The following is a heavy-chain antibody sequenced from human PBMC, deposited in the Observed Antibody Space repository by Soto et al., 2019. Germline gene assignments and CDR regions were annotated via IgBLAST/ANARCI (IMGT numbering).Heavy chain of an antibody. CDR1: GVTFIDNY. J-gene: IGHJ4*02. CDR3: ARTSRPNCSGGTCYFDF. V-gene: IGHV3-66*01. Sequence: GGSLRLSCAASGVTFIDNYLNWVRQAPGKGLEWVSVIYSGGSTSYADSVRGRFAISRDNSKNTLYLQMNSLTAEDTAVYYCARTSRPNCSGGTCYFDFWGQGTLVTVSS. CDR2: IYSGGST. D-gene: IGHD2-15*01.